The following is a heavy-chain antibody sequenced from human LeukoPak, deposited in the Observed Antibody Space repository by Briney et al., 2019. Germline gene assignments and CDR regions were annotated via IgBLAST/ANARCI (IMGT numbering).Heavy chain of an antibody. CDR1: GASFSGYF. CDR2: IKYDGTT. V-gene: IGHV4-34*01. J-gene: IGHJ3*02. D-gene: IGHD4-17*01. Sequence: SETLSLTCAVSGASFSGYFWNWIRQSPEKGLEWMGEIKYDGTTNYNPSLTSRVTMSIDKATNQFHLKVTSLTAADTAVYYCARGPDYYGDYISWFPDAFHIWGQGTLVSVSP. CDR3: ARGPDYYGDYISWFPDAFHI.